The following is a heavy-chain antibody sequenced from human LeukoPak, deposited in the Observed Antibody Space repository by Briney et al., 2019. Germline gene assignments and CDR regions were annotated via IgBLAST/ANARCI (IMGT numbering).Heavy chain of an antibody. V-gene: IGHV1-46*01. CDR2: INPSGGST. Sequence: ASVNVSCKASGYTFTSYYMHWVRQAPGQGLEWMGIINPSGGSTSYAQKFQGRVTMTRDTSTSTVYMELSSLRSEDTAVYYCARAVGPCSGGSCYYTYWGQGTLVTVSS. CDR1: GYTFTSYY. J-gene: IGHJ4*02. CDR3: ARAVGPCSGGSCYYTY. D-gene: IGHD2-15*01.